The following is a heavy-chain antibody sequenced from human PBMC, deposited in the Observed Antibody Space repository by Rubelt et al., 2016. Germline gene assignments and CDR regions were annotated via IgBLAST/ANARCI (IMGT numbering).Heavy chain of an antibody. V-gene: IGHV4-39*01. J-gene: IGHJ4*02. CDR1: GGSISSSSYY. D-gene: IGHD5-24*01. CDR2: IYSSGGT. CDR3: ASHIDGYGYY. Sequence: QLQLQESGPGLVKPSETLSLTCTVSGGSISSSSYYWGWIRQPPGKGLEWLGSIYSSGGTYYNPSLKSRGTISVDTSKNQFSLKLSSVTAADTAVYYCASHIDGYGYYWGQGTLVTVSS.